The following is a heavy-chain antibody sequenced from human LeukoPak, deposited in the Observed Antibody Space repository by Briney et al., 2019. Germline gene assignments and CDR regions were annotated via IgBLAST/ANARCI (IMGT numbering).Heavy chain of an antibody. D-gene: IGHD3-3*01. J-gene: IGHJ4*02. CDR1: GYTFTSYG. Sequence: ASVKVFCKASGYTFTSYGISWVRQAPGQGLEWMGIINPSGGSTSYAQKFQGRVTMTRDTSTSTVYMELSSLRSEDTAVYYCARARFLEWLPNFDYWGQGTLVTVSS. CDR3: ARARFLEWLPNFDY. V-gene: IGHV1-46*01. CDR2: INPSGGST.